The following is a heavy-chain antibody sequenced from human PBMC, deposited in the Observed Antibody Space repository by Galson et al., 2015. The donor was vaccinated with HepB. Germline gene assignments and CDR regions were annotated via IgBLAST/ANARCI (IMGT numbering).Heavy chain of an antibody. CDR3: AKDVSYFDY. Sequence: SLRLSCAASGFTFSSYAMSWARQAPGKGLEWVSVISGSGGSTYYADSVKGRFTISRDNSKNTLYLQMNSLRAEDTAVFYCAKDVSYFDYWGQGTLVTVSS. CDR2: ISGSGGST. CDR1: GFTFSSYA. J-gene: IGHJ4*02. V-gene: IGHV3-23*01.